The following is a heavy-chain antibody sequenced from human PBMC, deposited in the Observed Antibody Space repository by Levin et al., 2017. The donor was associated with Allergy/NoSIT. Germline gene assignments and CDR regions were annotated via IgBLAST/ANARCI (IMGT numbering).Heavy chain of an antibody. V-gene: IGHV4-30-4*01. D-gene: IGHD4-23*01. CDR3: ARGGPGNWFDP. CDR1: GGSISSGDYY. Sequence: ASETLSLTCTVSGGSISSGDYYWSWIRQPPGKGLEWIGYIYYSGSTYYNPSLKSRVTISVDTSKNQFSLKLSSVTAADTAVYYCARGGPGNWFDPWGQGTLVTVSS. J-gene: IGHJ5*02. CDR2: IYYSGST.